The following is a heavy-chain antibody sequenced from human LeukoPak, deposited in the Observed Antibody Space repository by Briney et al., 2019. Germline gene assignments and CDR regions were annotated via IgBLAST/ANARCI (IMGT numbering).Heavy chain of an antibody. Sequence: TGGSLRLSCAASGFTFDDYTIHWVRQAPGKGLEWVSLISWDGGRTYYADSVKGRFTISRDNSKNSLYLQMNSLRIEDTALYYCAKDLGDSSGYHDAFDIWGQGTMVTVSS. D-gene: IGHD3-22*01. CDR2: ISWDGGRT. CDR1: GFTFDDYT. J-gene: IGHJ3*02. V-gene: IGHV3-43*01. CDR3: AKDLGDSSGYHDAFDI.